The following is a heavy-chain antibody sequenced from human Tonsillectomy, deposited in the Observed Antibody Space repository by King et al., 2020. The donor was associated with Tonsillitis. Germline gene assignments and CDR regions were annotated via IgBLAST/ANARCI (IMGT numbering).Heavy chain of an antibody. CDR1: GFTFSSYA. J-gene: IGHJ4*02. V-gene: IGHV3-23*04. D-gene: IGHD1-1*01. CDR3: AKDSVNDRPFGDY. CDR2: IIGSGGST. Sequence: VQLVESGGGLVQPGGSLRLSCAASGFTFSSYAMSWVRQAPGKGREWVSAIIGSGGSTYYADSVKGRFTSSRDNSKNTLYLQMNSLRAEDTAVYYCAKDSVNDRPFGDYWGQGTLVTVSS.